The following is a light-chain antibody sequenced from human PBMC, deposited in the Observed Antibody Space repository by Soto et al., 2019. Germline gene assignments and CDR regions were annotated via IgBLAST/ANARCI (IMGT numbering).Light chain of an antibody. CDR1: QSISTW. Sequence: DIQMTQSPSTLSASVGDRVTITCRASQSISTWLAWYQQKPGKAPNLLIFDASTLESGVPSRFSGSGSGTTFTLTIGSLQSDDFATYYCLQYNGYYRTFGQGTKVDI. CDR2: DAS. J-gene: IGKJ1*01. V-gene: IGKV1-5*01. CDR3: LQYNGYYRT.